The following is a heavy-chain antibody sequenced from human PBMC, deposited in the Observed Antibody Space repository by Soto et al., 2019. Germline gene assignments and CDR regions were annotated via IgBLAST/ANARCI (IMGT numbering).Heavy chain of an antibody. CDR1: YGSISSSNL. J-gene: IGHJ4*02. Sequence: SETLSLTCTVSYGSISSSNLCICFGELPGKGLEWIGEIYHSGSTNYNPSLKSRVTISVDKSKNQFSLKLSSVTAADTAVYYCARAAMGGSSWPFEYWGQGTLVTVSS. V-gene: IGHV4-4*02. CDR2: IYHSGST. D-gene: IGHD6-13*01. CDR3: ARAAMGGSSWPFEY.